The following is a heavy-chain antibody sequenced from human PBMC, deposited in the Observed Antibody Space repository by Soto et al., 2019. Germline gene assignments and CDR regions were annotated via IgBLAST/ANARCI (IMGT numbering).Heavy chain of an antibody. D-gene: IGHD6-13*01. CDR2: IYYSGST. CDR3: ARYRRGAVAGYTLDN. CDR1: GGSISSNY. J-gene: IGHJ4*02. V-gene: IGHV4-59*01. Sequence: SETLSLTCTVSGGSISSNYWTWIRQPPGKGLEWIGYIYYSGSTNYNPSLKSRVTISEDTSKGQFSLKVNSMTAADTAVYYCARYRRGAVAGYTLDNWGQGILVTVSS.